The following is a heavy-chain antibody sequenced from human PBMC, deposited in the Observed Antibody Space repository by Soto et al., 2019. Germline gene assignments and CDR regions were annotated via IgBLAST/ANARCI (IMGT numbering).Heavy chain of an antibody. V-gene: IGHV5-10-1*01. CDR1: GYNFISYR. Sequence: GSLKISCEASGYNFISYRITWVRQMPGKGLEWIGKIDPSDSYVRYGPSFQGHVTMSVDKSKKTAFLQWSSLKASDTAIYYCVRVYTIFNYFDYWGQGTLVTVSS. D-gene: IGHD3-3*01. CDR2: IDPSDSYV. J-gene: IGHJ4*02. CDR3: VRVYTIFNYFDY.